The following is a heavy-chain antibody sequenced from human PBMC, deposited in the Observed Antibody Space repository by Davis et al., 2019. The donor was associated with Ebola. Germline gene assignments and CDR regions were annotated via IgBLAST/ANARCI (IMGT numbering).Heavy chain of an antibody. Sequence: SETLSLTCAVYGGSFSGYYWSWIRQPPGKGLEWIGEINHSGSTNYNPSLKSRVTISVDKSKNQFSLKLSSVTAADTAVYYCASWAPTQMRVDVWGKGTTVTVSS. CDR3: ASWAPTQMRVDV. J-gene: IGHJ6*04. CDR1: GGSFSGYY. D-gene: IGHD1-1*01. CDR2: INHSGST. V-gene: IGHV4-34*01.